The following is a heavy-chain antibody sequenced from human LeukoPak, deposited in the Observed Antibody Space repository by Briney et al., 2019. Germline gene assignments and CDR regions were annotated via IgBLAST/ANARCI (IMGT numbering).Heavy chain of an antibody. D-gene: IGHD3-3*01. V-gene: IGHV3-23*01. Sequence: PGGSLRLSCAASGFTFSSYAMSWVRQAPGKGLEWVSAISGSGGSTYYADSVKGRFTLSRDNSKNTLYLQMISLRAEDTAVYYCAKDQGGAGVVHLYNWFDPWGQGTLVTVSS. CDR3: AKDQGGAGVVHLYNWFDP. J-gene: IGHJ5*02. CDR1: GFTFSSYA. CDR2: ISGSGGST.